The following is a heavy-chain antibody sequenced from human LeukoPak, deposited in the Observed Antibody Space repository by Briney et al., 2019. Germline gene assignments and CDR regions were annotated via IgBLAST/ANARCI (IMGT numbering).Heavy chain of an antibody. CDR1: EFAFSTYN. CDR2: ISTGSSTT. V-gene: IGHV3-48*01. J-gene: IGHJ4*02. CDR3: AKETSSGNFVTIDC. D-gene: IGHD1-26*01. Sequence: GGSLRLSCAASEFAFSTYNMNWARQAPGKGLEWVSYISTGSSTTYYADSVKGRFTISRDNSKNTLYLQMDSLRAEDTAVYYCAKETSSGNFVTIDCWGQGTLVTVSS.